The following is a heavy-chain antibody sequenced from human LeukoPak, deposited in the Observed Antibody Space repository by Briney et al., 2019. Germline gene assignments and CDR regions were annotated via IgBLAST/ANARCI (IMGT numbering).Heavy chain of an antibody. J-gene: IGHJ4*02. CDR2: ISWNSGSI. CDR1: GFTFDDYA. CDR3: AKGRKNTIFGVVIIFDY. Sequence: GGSLRLSCAASGFTFDDYAMHWVRQAPGKGLEWVSGISWNSGSIGYADSVKGRFTISRDNAKNSLYLQMNSLRAEDTALYYCAKGRKNTIFGVVIIFDYWGQGTLVTVSS. V-gene: IGHV3-9*01. D-gene: IGHD3-3*01.